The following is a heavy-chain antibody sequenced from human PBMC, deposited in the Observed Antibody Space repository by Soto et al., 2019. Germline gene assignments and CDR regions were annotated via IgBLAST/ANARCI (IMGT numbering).Heavy chain of an antibody. CDR2: IWYDGSNK. D-gene: IGHD5-12*01. CDR3: ARDFELRGYSGYDPAGYFDY. J-gene: IGHJ4*02. Sequence: PGGSLRLSCAASGFTFSSYGMHWVRQAPGKGLECVAVIWYDGSNKYYADSVKGRFTISRDNSKNTLYLQMNSLRAEDTAVYYCARDFELRGYSGYDPAGYFDYWGQGTLVTVSS. V-gene: IGHV3-33*01. CDR1: GFTFSSYG.